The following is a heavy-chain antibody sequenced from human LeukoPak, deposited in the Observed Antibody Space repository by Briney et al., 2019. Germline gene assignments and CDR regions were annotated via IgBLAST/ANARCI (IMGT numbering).Heavy chain of an antibody. CDR1: GYSFISYG. CDR2: ISVYNGNT. V-gene: IGHV1-18*01. Sequence: GASVKVSCKASGYSFISYGISWVRQAPGQGLEWMGWISVYNGNTNYAQKFQGRVTLTTDTSTTTAYMELRSLRSDDTAVYYCARDKIAYDYVSSGLSWIDPWGQGTLVTVSS. J-gene: IGHJ5*02. CDR3: ARDKIAYDYVSSGLSWIDP. D-gene: IGHD3-22*01.